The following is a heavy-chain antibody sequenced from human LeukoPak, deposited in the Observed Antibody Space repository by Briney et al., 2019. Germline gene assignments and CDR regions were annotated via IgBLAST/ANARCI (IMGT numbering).Heavy chain of an antibody. CDR2: IHYSGST. CDR3: ARADFWSGYYLFDY. CDR1: GGSISSYY. D-gene: IGHD3-3*01. V-gene: IGHV4-59*01. Sequence: SETLSLTCTVSGGSISSYYWSWIRQPPGKGLEWIGYIHYSGSTNYNPSLKSRVTISVDTSKNQFSLKLSSVTAADTAVYYCARADFWSGYYLFDYWGQGTLVTVSS. J-gene: IGHJ4*02.